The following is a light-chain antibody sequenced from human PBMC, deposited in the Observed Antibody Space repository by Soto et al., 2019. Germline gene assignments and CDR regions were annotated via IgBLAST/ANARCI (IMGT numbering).Light chain of an antibody. CDR3: QQRSNLPIT. J-gene: IGKJ5*01. CDR1: QSISSY. V-gene: IGKV3-11*01. Sequence: EIVLTQSPATLSLSPGERATLSCRASQSISSYLDWYQQKRGQAPRLLIYDASTMATGLPARFSGSGSGTDFTLTISSLEPEDFAVDYGQQRSNLPITCGQGTRLEIK. CDR2: DAS.